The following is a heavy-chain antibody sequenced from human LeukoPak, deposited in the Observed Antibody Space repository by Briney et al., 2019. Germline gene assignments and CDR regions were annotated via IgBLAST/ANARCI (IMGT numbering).Heavy chain of an antibody. Sequence: GGSLRLACAASGFTFRSYSMNWVRQAPGKRLEWLSSITSSGSHMYYADSVKGRFTISRDNAKSTLYLQMNSLSAEDTAVYYCATFMTTVTIPDYWGQGTLVTVSS. CDR1: GFTFRSYS. V-gene: IGHV3-21*06. D-gene: IGHD4-17*01. CDR3: ATFMTTVTIPDY. J-gene: IGHJ4*02. CDR2: ITSSGSHM.